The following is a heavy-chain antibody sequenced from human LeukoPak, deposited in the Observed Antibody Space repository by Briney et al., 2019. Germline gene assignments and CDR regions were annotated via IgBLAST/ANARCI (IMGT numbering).Heavy chain of an antibody. D-gene: IGHD1-26*01. CDR2: MNHSGST. CDR1: GGSFSGYY. J-gene: IGHJ6*03. CDR3: ARRGGSFPYYYQYIDV. Sequence: PSETLSPTCAVYGGSFSGYYWSWIRQPPGKGLEWIGEMNHSGSTNYNPSLKSRVTISVDTSKNQFSLKLSSVTAADTAVYYCARRGGSFPYYYQYIDVWGKGTTVTISS. V-gene: IGHV4-34*01.